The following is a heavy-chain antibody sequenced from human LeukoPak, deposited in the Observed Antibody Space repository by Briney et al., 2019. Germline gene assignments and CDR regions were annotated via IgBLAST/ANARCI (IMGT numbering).Heavy chain of an antibody. CDR3: ARAAGPGGTTFLGWFGP. J-gene: IGHJ5*02. CDR1: GGSISNYY. CDR2: IYYSGST. D-gene: IGHD1-7*01. Sequence: PSETLSLTCTVSGGSISNYYWSWIRQPPGKGLEWIGYIYYSGSTNYNPSLKSRVTISVDTSKNQFSLKLSSVTAADTAVYYCARAAGPGGTTFLGWFGPWGQGTLVTVSS. V-gene: IGHV4-59*01.